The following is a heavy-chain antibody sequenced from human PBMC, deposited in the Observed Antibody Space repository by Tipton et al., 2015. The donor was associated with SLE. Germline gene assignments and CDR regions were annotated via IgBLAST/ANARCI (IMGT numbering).Heavy chain of an antibody. Sequence: TLSLTCTVSGGSLSSYYWSWIRQPPGKGLEWIGYIYYSGSTYYNPSLKSRVTISVDTSKNQFSLKLSSVTAADTAVYYCARHGTNGYCSGGSCSPGAWFDPWGQGTLVTVSS. CDR1: GGSLSSYY. CDR3: ARHGTNGYCSGGSCSPGAWFDP. V-gene: IGHV4-59*08. CDR2: IYYSGST. J-gene: IGHJ5*02. D-gene: IGHD2-15*01.